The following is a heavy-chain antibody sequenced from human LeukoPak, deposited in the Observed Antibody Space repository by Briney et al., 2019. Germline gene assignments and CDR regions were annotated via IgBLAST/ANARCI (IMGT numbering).Heavy chain of an antibody. CDR2: ISYDGSNK. CDR1: GFTFSSYA. J-gene: IGHJ6*03. V-gene: IGHV3-30*04. D-gene: IGHD6-6*01. Sequence: GGSLRLSCAASGFTFSSYAMHWVRQAPGKGLEWVAVISYDGSNKYYADSVKGRFTISRDNSKNTLYLQMNSLRAEDTAVYYCAKARRAARLIYYYYYMDVWGKGTTVTVSS. CDR3: AKARRAARLIYYYYYMDV.